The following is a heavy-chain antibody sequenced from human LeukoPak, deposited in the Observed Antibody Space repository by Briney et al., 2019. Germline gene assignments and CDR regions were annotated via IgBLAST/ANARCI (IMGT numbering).Heavy chain of an antibody. V-gene: IGHV3-53*01. Sequence: GGSLRLSCAASGFTVSSNYMSWVRQAPGRGLEWVSVIYSGGSTYYADSVKGRFTISRDNSKNTLYLQMNSLRAEDTAVYYCARPSIAAAGGYFDYWGQGTLVTVSS. CDR2: IYSGGST. CDR1: GFTVSSNY. CDR3: ARPSIAAAGGYFDY. D-gene: IGHD6-13*01. J-gene: IGHJ4*02.